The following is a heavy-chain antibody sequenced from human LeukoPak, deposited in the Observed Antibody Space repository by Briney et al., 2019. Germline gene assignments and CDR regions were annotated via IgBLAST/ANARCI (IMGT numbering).Heavy chain of an antibody. CDR3: VCVRWFGGANWFDP. D-gene: IGHD3-10*01. V-gene: IGHV3-64D*09. CDR1: GFTFSRCV. Sequence: HGGSPRLSCSPSGFTFSRCVMHWVRQAPGKGLEYVSAISSNGGSTYYADSVKGRFTISRYNSKNTVYLQMSSLRAEDTDVYIWVCVRWFGGANWFDPWGQGTLVTVSS. J-gene: IGHJ5*02. CDR2: ISSNGGST.